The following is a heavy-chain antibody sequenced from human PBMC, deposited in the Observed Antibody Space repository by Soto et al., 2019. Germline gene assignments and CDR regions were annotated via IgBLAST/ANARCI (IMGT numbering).Heavy chain of an antibody. Sequence: PVGSLRLSCAASGFTFSNYAMNWVRQAPGKGLEWVSAISSVGVSTYYPDSVKGRFTMSRDNSKNTLYLQMNSLRAEDTAVYYCAKGKRPSLRSFDWSRDGYFDSWGQGTLVTVSS. J-gene: IGHJ4*02. CDR3: AKGKRPSLRSFDWSRDGYFDS. CDR2: ISSVGVST. V-gene: IGHV3-23*01. CDR1: GFTFSNYA. D-gene: IGHD3-9*01.